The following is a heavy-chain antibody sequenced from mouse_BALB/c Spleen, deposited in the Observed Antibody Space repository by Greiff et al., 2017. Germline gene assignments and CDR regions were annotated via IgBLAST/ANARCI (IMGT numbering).Heavy chain of an antibody. CDR1: GFSLTGYG. CDR2: IWGDGST. CDR3: ARGTGTWRAWFAY. D-gene: IGHD4-1*01. Sequence: LVAPSQSLSITCTVSGFSLTGYGVNWVRQPPGKGLEWLGMIWGDGSTDYNSALKSRLSISKDNSKSQVFLKMNSLQTDDTARYYCARGTGTWRAWFAYWGQGTLVTVSA. V-gene: IGHV2-6-7*01. J-gene: IGHJ3*01.